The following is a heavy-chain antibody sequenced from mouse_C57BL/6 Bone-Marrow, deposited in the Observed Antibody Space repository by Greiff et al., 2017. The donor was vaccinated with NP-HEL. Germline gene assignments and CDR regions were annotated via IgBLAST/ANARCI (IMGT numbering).Heavy chain of an antibody. CDR1: GYAFTNYL. CDR3: ARYGRRYYAMDY. V-gene: IGHV1-54*01. D-gene: IGHD1-1*02. CDR2: INPGRGGT. J-gene: IGHJ4*01. Sequence: QVQLKESGAELVRPGTSVKVSCKASGYAFTNYLIEWVKQRPGQGLEWIGVINPGRGGTNYNEKFKGKATLTADKSSSTAYMQLSSLTSEDSAVYFCARYGRRYYAMDYWGQGTSVTVSS.